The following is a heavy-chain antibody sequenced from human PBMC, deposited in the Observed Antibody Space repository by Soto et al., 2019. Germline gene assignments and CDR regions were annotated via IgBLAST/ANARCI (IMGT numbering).Heavy chain of an antibody. CDR3: ARGRRIAADGSFPPNWLDP. J-gene: IGHJ5*02. V-gene: IGHV4-30-2*01. D-gene: IGHD6-13*01. CDR2: IYHSGST. CDR1: GGSISSGGYS. Sequence: PSETLSLTCAVSGGSISSGGYSWSWIRQPPGKGLEWIGYIYHSGSTYYNPSLKSRVTISVDRSKNQFSLKLSSVTAADTAVYYCARGRRIAADGSFPPNWLDPWGQGTMVTVYS.